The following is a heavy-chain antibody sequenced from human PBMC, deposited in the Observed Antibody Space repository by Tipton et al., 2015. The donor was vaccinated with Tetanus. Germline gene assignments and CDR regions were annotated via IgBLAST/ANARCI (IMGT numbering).Heavy chain of an antibody. D-gene: IGHD2/OR15-2a*01. CDR2: ITYSART. J-gene: IGHJ4*02. CDR1: GALLTTGGYS. Sequence: TLSLTCNVTGALLTTGGYSWGWIRQTPGNRLEWIGYITYSARTKYNPSLTSRVTLSLEASKNEFSLRLSSVTAADTALYHCARVKVSVYGTQVDYFLDSWGQGTLVTVSS. CDR3: ARVKVSVYGTQVDYFLDS. V-gene: IGHV4-61*08.